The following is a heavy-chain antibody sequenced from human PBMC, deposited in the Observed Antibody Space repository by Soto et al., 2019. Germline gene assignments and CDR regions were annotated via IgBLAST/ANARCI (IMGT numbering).Heavy chain of an antibody. Sequence: PSETLSLTCTVSGGSISSGDYYWSWIRQPPGKGLEWIGYIYYSGSTYYNPSLKSRVTISVDTSKNQFSLKLSSVTAADTAVYYCAASGFWSGYSYFDYWGQGTLVTVSS. D-gene: IGHD3-3*01. CDR2: IYYSGST. CDR3: AASGFWSGYSYFDY. CDR1: GGSISSGDYY. V-gene: IGHV4-30-4*01. J-gene: IGHJ4*02.